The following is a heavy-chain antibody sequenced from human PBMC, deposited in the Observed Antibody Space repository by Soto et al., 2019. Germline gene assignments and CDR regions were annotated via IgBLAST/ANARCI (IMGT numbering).Heavy chain of an antibody. Sequence: EVQLVESGGKWVQPGGSLRLSCSASGFTFSSYPLHWVRQAPGKGLEYVSTISRDGRNTYFADSVKGRFTISRDNSENSLYLHMSSLRVEDTAVYYCAKGGDYGDYGIYMDVWGKGPTVTVSS. V-gene: IGHV3-64D*08. D-gene: IGHD4-17*01. CDR1: GFTFSSYP. CDR2: ISRDGRNT. J-gene: IGHJ6*03. CDR3: AKGGDYGDYGIYMDV.